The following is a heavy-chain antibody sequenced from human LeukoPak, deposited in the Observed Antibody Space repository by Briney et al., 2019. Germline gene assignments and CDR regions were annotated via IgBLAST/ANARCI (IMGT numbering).Heavy chain of an antibody. CDR1: GFTFSNYA. V-gene: IGHV3-23*01. D-gene: IGHD2-2*01. Sequence: GGSLRLSCAASGFTFSNYAMNWVRQAPGKGLEWVSAVSGSGDTTHYADSVEGRFTISRDNSKKTLYLQMNSLRAEDTALYYCAKNAGLPYCTSTSCPLDPCGQGILVSVSS. J-gene: IGHJ5*02. CDR3: AKNAGLPYCTSTSCPLDP. CDR2: VSGSGDTT.